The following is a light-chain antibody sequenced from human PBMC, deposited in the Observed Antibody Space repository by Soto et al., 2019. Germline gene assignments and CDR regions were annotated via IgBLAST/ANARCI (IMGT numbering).Light chain of an antibody. CDR3: CSYTVSGTYV. CDR1: SSDVGGYNY. CDR2: AVS. V-gene: IGLV2-14*01. Sequence: QSVLTQPASVSGSPGQSITSSCTGTSSDVGGYNYVSWYQQHPGKAPKLMIYAVSNRPSGVSNRFSGSKSGKTATLTISGLQAEDEADYYCCSYTVSGTYVFGTGTKVTVL. J-gene: IGLJ1*01.